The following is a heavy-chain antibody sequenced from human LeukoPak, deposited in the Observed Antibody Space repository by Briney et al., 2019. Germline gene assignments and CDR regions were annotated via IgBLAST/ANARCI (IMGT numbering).Heavy chain of an antibody. Sequence: ASVKVSCKASGYTFTSYAMNWVRQAPGQGLEWMGGIIPIFGTANYAQKFQGRVTITADESTSTAYMELSSLRSEDTAVYYCARARTYYYDSSGYYYWFDPWGQGTLVTVSS. CDR3: ARARTYYYDSSGYYYWFDP. V-gene: IGHV1-69*13. CDR1: GYTFTSYA. J-gene: IGHJ5*02. D-gene: IGHD3-22*01. CDR2: IIPIFGTA.